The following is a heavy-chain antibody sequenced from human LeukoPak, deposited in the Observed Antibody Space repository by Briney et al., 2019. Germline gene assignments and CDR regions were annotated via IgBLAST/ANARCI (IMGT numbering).Heavy chain of an antibody. D-gene: IGHD3-10*01. CDR2: IYYSGST. V-gene: IGHV4-59*01. J-gene: IGHJ6*02. CDR1: GGSISSYY. CDR3: ARLYYGSGSYYGYYYYGMDV. Sequence: SETLSLTCTVSGGSISSYYWSWIRQPPGKGLEWIGYIYYSGSTNYNPSPKSRVTISVDTSENQFSLKLSSVTAADTAVYYCARLYYGSGSYYGYYYYGMDVWGQGTTVTVSS.